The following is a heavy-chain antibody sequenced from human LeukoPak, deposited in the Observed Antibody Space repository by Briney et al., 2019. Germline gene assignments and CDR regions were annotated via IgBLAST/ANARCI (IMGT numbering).Heavy chain of an antibody. D-gene: IGHD3-16*01. Sequence: ASVKVSCKTSGYIFTSYGISWVRQAPGQGLEWMGWISAYNGNTNYAQKLQGRVTMTTDTSTSTAYMELRSLRSDDTAVYYCASHTAPTLWGGGEFDYWGQGTLVTVSS. CDR1: GYIFTSYG. V-gene: IGHV1-18*01. J-gene: IGHJ4*02. CDR2: ISAYNGNT. CDR3: ASHTAPTLWGGGEFDY.